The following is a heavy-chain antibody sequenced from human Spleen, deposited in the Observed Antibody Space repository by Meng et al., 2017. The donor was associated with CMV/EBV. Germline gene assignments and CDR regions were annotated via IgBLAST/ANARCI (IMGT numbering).Heavy chain of an antibody. CDR2: IGSSSSNM. CDR1: GFSVSSTY. Sequence: GESLKISCAASGFSVSSTYMTWIRQAPGKGLEWVSSIGSSSSNMYYIDSVKGRFTVSRDNAKNSLFLQMSSLRAEDTGVYYCARDRNRAGYGLDVWGQGTTVTVSS. V-gene: IGHV3-11*04. J-gene: IGHJ6*02. D-gene: IGHD1-14*01. CDR3: ARDRNRAGYGLDV.